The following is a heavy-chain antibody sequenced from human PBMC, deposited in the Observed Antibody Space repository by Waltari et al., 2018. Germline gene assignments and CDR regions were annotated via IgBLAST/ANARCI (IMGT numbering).Heavy chain of an antibody. V-gene: IGHV4-59*01. CDR1: GGSTSSYY. CDR2: IYYSGST. CDR3: ARLSSGWYRDAFDI. Sequence: QVQLQASVPCLVKPSETLSLTCTVPGGSTSSYYWSWIRRPPGKGLEWIGYIYYSGSTNYNPSLKSRVTISVDTTKNQFSLKLSSVTAADTAVYYCARLSSGWYRDAFDIWGQGTMVTVSS. J-gene: IGHJ3*02. D-gene: IGHD6-19*01.